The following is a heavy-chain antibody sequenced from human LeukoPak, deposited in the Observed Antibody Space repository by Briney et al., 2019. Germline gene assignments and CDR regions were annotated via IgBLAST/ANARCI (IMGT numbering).Heavy chain of an antibody. J-gene: IGHJ6*03. CDR1: GFTFDDYG. V-gene: IGHV3-20*04. CDR2: INWNGGST. CDR3: ARDAYDILTGDSYYYMDV. D-gene: IGHD3-9*01. Sequence: GGSLRLSCAASGFTFDDYGMSWVRQAPGKGLEWVSGINWNGGSTGYADSVKGRFTISRDNAKNSLYLQMNSLRAEDTALYYCARDAYDILTGDSYYYMDVWGKGTTVTVSS.